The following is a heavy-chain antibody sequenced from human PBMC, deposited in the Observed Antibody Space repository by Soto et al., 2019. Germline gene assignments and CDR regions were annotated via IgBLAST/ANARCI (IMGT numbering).Heavy chain of an antibody. Sequence: QVQLQESGPGLVKPSQTLSLTCTVSGGSISSGGYYWSWIRQHPGKGLEWIGFIYYSGSTYYNPSLKSRVTISVDTSKNQFSLKLSSVTAADTAVYYCARQWELLGWFDPWGQGTLVTVSS. D-gene: IGHD1-26*01. CDR3: ARQWELLGWFDP. CDR1: GGSISSGGYY. J-gene: IGHJ5*02. V-gene: IGHV4-31*03. CDR2: IYYSGST.